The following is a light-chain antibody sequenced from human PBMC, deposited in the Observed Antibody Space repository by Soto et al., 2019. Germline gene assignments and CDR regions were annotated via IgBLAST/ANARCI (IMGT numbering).Light chain of an antibody. CDR1: QSVSSY. Sequence: EIVLTQSPATLSLSPGERATLSCRASQSVSSYLAWYQQKPGQAPRLLIYDASNRATGIPARFSGSGSGTDVTLTISSLEPEDFAVYYCQQRSNWPPYTFGQGPKLDIK. CDR2: DAS. V-gene: IGKV3-11*01. J-gene: IGKJ2*01. CDR3: QQRSNWPPYT.